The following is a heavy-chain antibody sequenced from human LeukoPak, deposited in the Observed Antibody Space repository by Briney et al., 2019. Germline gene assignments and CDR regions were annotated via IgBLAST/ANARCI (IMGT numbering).Heavy chain of an antibody. CDR1: GYTFTSYG. D-gene: IGHD6-19*01. Sequence: ASVKVSRKASGYTFTSYGISWVRQAPGQGLEWMGWISAYNGNTNYAQKLQGRVTMTTDTSTSTAYMELSSLRSEDTAVYYCAREAGMGSFDPWGQGTLVTVSS. J-gene: IGHJ5*02. V-gene: IGHV1-18*01. CDR3: AREAGMGSFDP. CDR2: ISAYNGNT.